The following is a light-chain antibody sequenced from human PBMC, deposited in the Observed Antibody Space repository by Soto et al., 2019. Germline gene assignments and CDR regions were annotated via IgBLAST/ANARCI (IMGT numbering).Light chain of an antibody. V-gene: IGKV3-15*01. CDR2: GTS. CDR1: QNISRS. Sequence: EIVMTQSPVTLSVSPGERATLSCRASQNISRSLAWYQQKPGQGPSLLIYGTSTRAGGVPARFSGSGSGTEFTLTISSLQNDDFSTYYCQQYHSYWTFGQGTKVDIK. J-gene: IGKJ1*01. CDR3: QQYHSYWT.